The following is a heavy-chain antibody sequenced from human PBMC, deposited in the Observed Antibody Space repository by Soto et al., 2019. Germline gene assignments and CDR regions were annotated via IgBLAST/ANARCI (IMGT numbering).Heavy chain of an antibody. J-gene: IGHJ6*02. CDR2: TYYRSKLYN. Sequence: PSQTLSLTCAISGESVSSNSAAWNWIRQSPSRGLEWLGRTYYRSKLYNDYAVSVKSRITINPDTSKNQFSLQLNSVTPEDTAVYYCARETVVVAATYYYYYGMDVWGQGSTVTVSS. V-gene: IGHV6-1*01. CDR3: ARETVVVAATYYYYYGMDV. D-gene: IGHD2-15*01. CDR1: GESVSSNSAA.